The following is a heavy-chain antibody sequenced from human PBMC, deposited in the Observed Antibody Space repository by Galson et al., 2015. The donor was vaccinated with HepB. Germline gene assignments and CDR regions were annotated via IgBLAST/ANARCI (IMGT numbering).Heavy chain of an antibody. CDR2: VSSDGGTQ. CDR3: AKESEKPQYGAYFDF. V-gene: IGHV3-30*18. CDR1: GFTFNRCG. D-gene: IGHD4/OR15-4a*01. J-gene: IGHJ4*02. Sequence: SLRLSCAASGFTFNRCGMQWVPQAPGKGVEWVAVVSSDGGTQFDADSVEGRSTISRDNSKNTLYLQMNSLRVEDAAVYYCAKESEKPQYGAYFDFWGQGILVTVSS.